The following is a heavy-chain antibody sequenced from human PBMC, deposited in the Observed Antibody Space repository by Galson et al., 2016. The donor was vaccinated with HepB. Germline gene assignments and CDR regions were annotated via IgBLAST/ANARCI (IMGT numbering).Heavy chain of an antibody. CDR1: GYTFASYG. CDR3: ARDWLVAVFDD. D-gene: IGHD6-19*01. V-gene: IGHV1-18*01. CDR2: ISAYHGNT. J-gene: IGHJ4*02. Sequence: SVKVSCKASGYTFASYGISWVRQAPGQGLEWMGWISAYHGNTNYAQKLQGRVTMTTDTSTSTAYMELRSLRSDDTAVYYCARDWLVAVFDDWGQGTLVTVSS.